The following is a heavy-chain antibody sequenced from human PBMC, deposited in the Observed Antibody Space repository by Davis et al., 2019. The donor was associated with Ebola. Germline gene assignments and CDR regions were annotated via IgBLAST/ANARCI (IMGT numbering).Heavy chain of an antibody. Sequence: GGSLRLSCAASGFTFSSYAMHWVRQVPGKGLEWVAVISYDGSNKYYADSVKGRFTISRDNSKNTLYLQMNSLRAEDTAVYYCARTGRYCSSTSCYGDYWGQGTLVTVSS. CDR1: GFTFSSYA. CDR2: ISYDGSNK. V-gene: IGHV3-30-3*01. CDR3: ARTGRYCSSTSCYGDY. J-gene: IGHJ4*02. D-gene: IGHD2-2*01.